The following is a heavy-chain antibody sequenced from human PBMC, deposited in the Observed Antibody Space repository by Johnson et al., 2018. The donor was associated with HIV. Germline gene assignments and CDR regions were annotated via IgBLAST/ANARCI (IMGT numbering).Heavy chain of an antibody. D-gene: IGHD6-13*01. CDR3: ARGGAGIAAAEDAFDI. V-gene: IGHV3-30*04. Sequence: QVQLVESGGGLVKPGESLRLSCAASGFTFSIYTMHWVRQAPGKGLEWVAVISYDGSNTYYVDSVKGRFTISRDSSKNTLYLQMNSLRADDTALYYCARGGAGIAAAEDAFDIWGQGTMVTVSS. CDR2: ISYDGSNT. J-gene: IGHJ3*02. CDR1: GFTFSIYT.